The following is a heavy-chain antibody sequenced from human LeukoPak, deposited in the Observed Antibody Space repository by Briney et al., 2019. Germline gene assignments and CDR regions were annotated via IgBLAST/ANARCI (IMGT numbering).Heavy chain of an antibody. CDR2: ISAGGGGT. V-gene: IGHV3-23*01. CDR3: AKAGWYSAKTYATYDDAYDI. D-gene: IGHD1-26*01. J-gene: IGHJ3*02. CDR1: GFTFNNYA. Sequence: GGSLRLSCAASGFTFNNYAMSWVRQAPGKGLEWVSAISAGGGGTYYAASVKGRFTISRDNSKKKVFLQMNSLRADDTAVFYCAKAGWYSAKTYATYDDAYDIWGQGTMVTVSS.